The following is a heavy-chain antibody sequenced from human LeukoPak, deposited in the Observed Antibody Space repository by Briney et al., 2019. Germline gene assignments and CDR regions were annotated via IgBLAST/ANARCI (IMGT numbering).Heavy chain of an antibody. J-gene: IGHJ5*02. Sequence: SQTLSLTCAISGDSFSSNSAAWNWIRQSPSRGLEWLGRTYYRSKWYNDYAVSVKSRITINPDTSKNQFSLQLNSVTPEDTAVYYCARGVEWELLPFRFDWFDPWGQGTLVTVSS. D-gene: IGHD1-26*01. CDR2: TYYRSKWYN. CDR3: ARGVEWELLPFRFDWFDP. CDR1: GDSFSSNSAA. V-gene: IGHV6-1*01.